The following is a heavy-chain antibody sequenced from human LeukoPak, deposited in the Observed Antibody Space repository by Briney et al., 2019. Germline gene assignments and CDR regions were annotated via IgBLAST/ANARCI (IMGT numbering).Heavy chain of an antibody. V-gene: IGHV1-2*02. D-gene: IGHD2-15*01. Sequence: GSVNLSCKASGYTFTGYYMHWVRQAPGQGLEWMGWINPNSGGTNYAQKFQGRVTMTRDTSISTAYMELSRLRSDDTAVYYCARVRVYCSGGSCYPNWFDPWGQGTRVTLSS. CDR1: GYTFTGYY. J-gene: IGHJ5*02. CDR2: INPNSGGT. CDR3: ARVRVYCSGGSCYPNWFDP.